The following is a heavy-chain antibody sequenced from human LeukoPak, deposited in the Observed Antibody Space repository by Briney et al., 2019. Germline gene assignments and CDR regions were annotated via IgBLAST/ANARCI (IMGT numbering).Heavy chain of an antibody. CDR3: ARDSGGYTTRFDY. V-gene: IGHV3-7*01. CDR2: IKQDGSEK. CDR1: GFTFSSYW. J-gene: IGHJ4*02. D-gene: IGHD1-26*01. Sequence: GGSLRLSCAASGFTFSSYWMSWVRQAPGKGLEWVANIKQDGSEKYYVDSVKGRFTISRDNAKNSLYLQMNSLRAEDTAVYYCARDSGGYTTRFDYWGQGTLVTVSS.